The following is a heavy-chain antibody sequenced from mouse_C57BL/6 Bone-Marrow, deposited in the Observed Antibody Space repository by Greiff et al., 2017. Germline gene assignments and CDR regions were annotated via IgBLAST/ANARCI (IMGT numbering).Heavy chain of an antibody. CDR3: ARHEKGHYYFDY. D-gene: IGHD3-3*01. CDR1: GYTFTEYT. CDR2: FYPGSGSI. Sequence: LVKPGASVKLSCKASGYTFTEYTIHWVKQRSGQGLEWIGWFYPGSGSIKYNEKFKDKATLTADKSSSTVYMELSRLTSEDSAVYYCARHEKGHYYFDYWGQGTTLTVSS. J-gene: IGHJ2*01. V-gene: IGHV1-62-2*01.